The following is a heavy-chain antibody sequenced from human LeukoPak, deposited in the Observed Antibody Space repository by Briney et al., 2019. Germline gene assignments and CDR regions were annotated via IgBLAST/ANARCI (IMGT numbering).Heavy chain of an antibody. Sequence: HPGGSLRLSCAASGFTFRYYWMSWVRQAPGKGLEWVANITQDGSEQHYGDSVKGRFTISRDNAKNSLYLQMNSLRAEDTAVYYCARDQGYSYHMDVWGKGTTVTISS. V-gene: IGHV3-7*01. CDR2: ITQDGSEQ. J-gene: IGHJ6*03. CDR3: ARDQGYSYHMDV. CDR1: GFTFRYYW.